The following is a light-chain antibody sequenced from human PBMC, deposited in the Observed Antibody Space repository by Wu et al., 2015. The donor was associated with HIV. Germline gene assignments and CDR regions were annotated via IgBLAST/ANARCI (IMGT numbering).Light chain of an antibody. CDR3: QQYHSYPYT. Sequence: DIQMTQSPSTLSASIGDRVTITCRASQSLSSYLAWYQKKPGKAPELVISKASNLKSGVPSRFSGSGSETEFTLTISSLQPDDFATYFCQQYHSYPYTFGQGTKLEIK. J-gene: IGKJ2*01. CDR1: QSLSSY. CDR2: KAS. V-gene: IGKV1-5*03.